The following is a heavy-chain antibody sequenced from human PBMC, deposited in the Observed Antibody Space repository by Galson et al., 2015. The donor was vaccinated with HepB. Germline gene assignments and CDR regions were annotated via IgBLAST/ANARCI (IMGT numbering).Heavy chain of an antibody. CDR3: ARGLYSSSWYGDFDY. J-gene: IGHJ4*02. CDR2: ISAYNGNT. V-gene: IGHV1-18*01. Sequence: SVKVSCKASGYTFTSYGISWVRQAPGQGLEWMGWISAYNGNTNYAQKLQGRVTMTTDTSTSTAYMELRSLRSDDTAVYYCARGLYSSSWYGDFDYWGQGTLVTVSS. CDR1: GYTFTSYG. D-gene: IGHD6-13*01.